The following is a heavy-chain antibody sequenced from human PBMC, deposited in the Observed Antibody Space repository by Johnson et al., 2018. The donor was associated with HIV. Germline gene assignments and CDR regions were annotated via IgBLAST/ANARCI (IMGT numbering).Heavy chain of an antibody. CDR2: IKEDGSAK. V-gene: IGHV3-7*04. D-gene: IGHD3-3*01. CDR1: GFTFSSSW. CDR3: ARAYYTFWSGYDAFDI. J-gene: IGHJ3*02. Sequence: VQLVESGGGLVQPGGSLRLSCAASGFTFSSSWMDWVRQAPGKGLEWVANIKEDGSAKNYVDSVKGRFTISRDNAKNTLYLQMNSLRAEDTAVYYCARAYYTFWSGYDAFDIWGQGTMVTVSS.